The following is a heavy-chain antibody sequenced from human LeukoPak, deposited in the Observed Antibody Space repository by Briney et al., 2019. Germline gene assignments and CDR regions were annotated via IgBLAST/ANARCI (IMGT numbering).Heavy chain of an antibody. J-gene: IGHJ4*02. CDR1: GFTFSSYG. CDR2: IWYDGSNK. V-gene: IGHV3-33*01. D-gene: IGHD5-18*01. Sequence: PGRSLRLSCAASGFTFSSYGIHWVRQAPGKGLEWVAVIWYDGSNKYYADSVKGRFTISRVNSKNTLYLQMNSLRAEDTAVYYCARLGYSYESDYWGQGTPVTVSS. CDR3: ARLGYSYESDY.